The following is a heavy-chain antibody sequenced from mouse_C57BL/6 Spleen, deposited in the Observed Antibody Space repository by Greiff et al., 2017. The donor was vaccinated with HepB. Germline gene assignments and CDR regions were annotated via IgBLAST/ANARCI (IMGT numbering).Heavy chain of an antibody. J-gene: IGHJ2*01. CDR1: GYSITSGYY. CDR3: ARDELGRGFDY. CDR2: ISYDGSN. D-gene: IGHD4-1*01. V-gene: IGHV3-6*01. Sequence: DVKLQESGPGLVKPSQSLSLTCSVTGYSITSGYYWNWIRQFPGNKLEWMGYISYDGSNNYNPSLKNRISITRDTSKNQFFLKLNSVTTEDTATYYCARDELGRGFDYWGQGTTLTVSS.